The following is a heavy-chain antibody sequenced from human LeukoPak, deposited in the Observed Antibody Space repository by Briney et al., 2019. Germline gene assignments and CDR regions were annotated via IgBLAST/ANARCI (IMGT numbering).Heavy chain of an antibody. J-gene: IGHJ5*02. CDR3: ARVRYGSGSYWYWFDP. Sequence: GGSLRLSCVASGLTFSSYWMRRVRQAPGKGLEWVANIKPDGSEKYYVDSVKGRFTISRDNAKNSLYLQMNSLRAEDTAVYYCARVRYGSGSYWYWFDPWGQGTLVTVSS. CDR2: IKPDGSEK. CDR1: GLTFSSYW. V-gene: IGHV3-7*01. D-gene: IGHD3-10*01.